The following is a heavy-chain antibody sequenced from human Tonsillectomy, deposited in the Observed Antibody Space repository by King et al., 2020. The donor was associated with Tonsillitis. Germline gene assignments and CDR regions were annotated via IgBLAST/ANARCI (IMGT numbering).Heavy chain of an antibody. CDR2: ISSSSSYI. CDR1: GFTFSSYS. V-gene: IGHV3-21*01. Sequence: VQLVESGGGLVKPGGSLRLSCAASGFTFSSYSMNWVRQAPGKGLEWVSSISSSSSYIYYADSVKGRFTISRDNAKNSLYLQMNSLRAEDTAVYYCARGYGGWTPYYFGYWGQGTLVTVSS. J-gene: IGHJ4*02. D-gene: IGHD6-19*01. CDR3: ARGYGGWTPYYFGY.